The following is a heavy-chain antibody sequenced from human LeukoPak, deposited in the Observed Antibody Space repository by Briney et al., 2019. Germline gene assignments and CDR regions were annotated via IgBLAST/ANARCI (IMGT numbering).Heavy chain of an antibody. J-gene: IGHJ4*02. V-gene: IGHV3-23*01. Sequence: GGSLRLSCAVSGFTFSSYAMSWVRQAPGKGLEWVAAISGSGGGPSYADSVKGRFTISRDNAKNSLYLQMNSLRAEDTAVYYCASGGHLYYDSSGYYHRSYPPGEFKDYWGQGTLVTVSS. CDR2: ISGSGGGP. CDR3: ASGGHLYYDSSGYYHRSYPPGEFKDY. D-gene: IGHD3-22*01. CDR1: GFTFSSYA.